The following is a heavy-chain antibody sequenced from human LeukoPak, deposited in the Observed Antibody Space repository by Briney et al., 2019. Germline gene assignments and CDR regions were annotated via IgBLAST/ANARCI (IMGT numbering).Heavy chain of an antibody. J-gene: IGHJ4*02. V-gene: IGHV3-66*01. CDR2: LYSAGTT. Sequence: GGSLRLSCAVSGFTVSTDYMSWVRQAPGKGLEGVSILYSAGTTYYADSVKGRFTISRDNSRNILYLQMSSLRAEDTAIYYCARTPSGSGNFFDYWGQGAPVTVSS. D-gene: IGHD3-10*01. CDR3: ARTPSGSGNFFDY. CDR1: GFTVSTDY.